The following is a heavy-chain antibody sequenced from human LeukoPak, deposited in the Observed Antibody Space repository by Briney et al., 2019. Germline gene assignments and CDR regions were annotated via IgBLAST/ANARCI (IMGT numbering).Heavy chain of an antibody. CDR2: INQDGSDK. D-gene: IGHD2-15*01. Sequence: GGSLRLSCAASGFTFNTYWMSWVRQAPGKGLEWVANINQDGSDKYYVDSVKGRFTISRDNAKNSLYLQMNSLRDEDTAVYYCARDWADQAADYWGQGILVTVSS. CDR1: GFTFNTYW. V-gene: IGHV3-7*01. CDR3: ARDWADQAADY. J-gene: IGHJ4*02.